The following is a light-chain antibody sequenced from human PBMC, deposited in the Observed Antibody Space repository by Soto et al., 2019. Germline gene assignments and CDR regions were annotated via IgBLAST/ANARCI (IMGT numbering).Light chain of an antibody. CDR2: AAS. Sequence: DIQMTQSPSSLSASVGDRVTITCRASQGINNYLACYQQKPGKVPKLLINAASTLQSGVPSRISGSGSGTDFTLTISSLQPEDVALYYCQTYNSAPQAFGHGTKVEI. CDR1: QGINNY. J-gene: IGKJ1*01. CDR3: QTYNSAPQA. V-gene: IGKV1-27*01.